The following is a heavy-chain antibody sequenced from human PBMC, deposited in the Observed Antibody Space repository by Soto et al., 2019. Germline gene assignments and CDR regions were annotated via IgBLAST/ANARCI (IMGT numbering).Heavy chain of an antibody. CDR3: ARDTSSGGYTAADAFDI. D-gene: IGHD6-13*01. Sequence: SETLSLTCTVYDGTIASRCYFWNWIRQHPGKGLEWIGYTYYTGSTDYNPSLKSRVTISIDTSKRQFSLKLSSVTAAVTAVYYCARDTSSGGYTAADAFDIWSQGTMVT. CDR1: DGTIASRCYF. J-gene: IGHJ3*02. V-gene: IGHV4-31*03. CDR2: TYYTGST.